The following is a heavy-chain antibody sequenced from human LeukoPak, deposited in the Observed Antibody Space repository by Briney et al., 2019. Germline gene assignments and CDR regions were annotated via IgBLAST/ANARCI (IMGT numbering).Heavy chain of an antibody. CDR1: GGSFSGYY. V-gene: IGHV4-34*01. CDR2: INHSGST. D-gene: IGHD3-22*01. CDR3: ARRNDYYDSSGYLLDY. J-gene: IGHJ4*02. Sequence: PSETLSLTCAVYGGSFSGYYWSWIRQPPGKGLEWIGEINHSGSTNYNPSLKSRVTISVDTSKNQFSLKLSSVTAADTAVYYCARRNDYYDSSGYLLDYWGQGTLVTVSS.